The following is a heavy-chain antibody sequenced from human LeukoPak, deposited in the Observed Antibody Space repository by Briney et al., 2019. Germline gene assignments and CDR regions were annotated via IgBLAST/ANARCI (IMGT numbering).Heavy chain of an antibody. V-gene: IGHV4-59*08. D-gene: IGHD4-17*01. CDR1: GGSISSYY. Sequence: PSETLSLTCTVSGGSISSYYWSWIRQPPGKGLEWMGYIYYSGSTNYNPSLKSRVTISVDTSKNQFSLKLSSVTAADTAVYYCARHGDDYGDYFHWFDPWGQGTLVTVSS. J-gene: IGHJ5*02. CDR2: IYYSGST. CDR3: ARHGDDYGDYFHWFDP.